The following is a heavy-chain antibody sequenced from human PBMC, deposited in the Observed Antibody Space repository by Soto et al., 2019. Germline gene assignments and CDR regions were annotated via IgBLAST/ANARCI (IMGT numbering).Heavy chain of an antibody. D-gene: IGHD6-13*01. CDR1: GLNFGTYD. CDR2: TSSNGART. Sequence: PGGSLRLSCSASGLNFGTYDMNWVRQAPGKGLEYVSGTSSNGARTYYADSVKGRLTISRDNSKNTLYLQMSSLRAEDTAVYYCVTLYSGYWGQGTLVTV. J-gene: IGHJ4*02. V-gene: IGHV3-64D*06. CDR3: VTLYSGY.